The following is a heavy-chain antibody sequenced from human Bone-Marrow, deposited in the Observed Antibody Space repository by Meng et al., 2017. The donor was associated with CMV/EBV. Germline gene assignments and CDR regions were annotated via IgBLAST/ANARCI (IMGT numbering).Heavy chain of an antibody. D-gene: IGHD3-3*01. CDR2: IKQDGSEK. Sequence: GESLKISCAASGFTFSSYWMSWVRQAPGKGLEWVANIKQDGSEKYYVDSVKGRFTISRDNAKNSLYLQMNSLRAEDTAVYYCARDQSHDFWSGYYYYYYGMDVWGQGATVTGSS. CDR1: GFTFSSYW. J-gene: IGHJ6*01. CDR3: ARDQSHDFWSGYYYYYYGMDV. V-gene: IGHV3-7*01.